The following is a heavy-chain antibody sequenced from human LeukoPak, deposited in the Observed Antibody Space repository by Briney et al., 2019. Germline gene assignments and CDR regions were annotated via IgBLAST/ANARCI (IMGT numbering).Heavy chain of an antibody. J-gene: IGHJ4*02. CDR1: GFTFSSYA. Sequence: GGSLRLSCAASGFTFSSYAMHWVRQAPGKGLEWVAVISYDGSNKYYADSVKGRFTISRDNSKNTLYLQMNSLRAEDTAVYYCARDFYGCSGGRCYSYYFDYWGQGTLVTVSS. CDR3: ARDFYGCSGGRCYSYYFDY. CDR2: ISYDGSNK. V-gene: IGHV3-30-3*01. D-gene: IGHD2-15*01.